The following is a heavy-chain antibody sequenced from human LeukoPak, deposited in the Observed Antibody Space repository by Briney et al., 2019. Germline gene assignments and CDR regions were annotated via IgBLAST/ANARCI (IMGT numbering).Heavy chain of an antibody. J-gene: IGHJ6*02. V-gene: IGHV4-34*01. D-gene: IGHD2-15*01. Sequence: SETLSLTCAVYGGSFSGYYWSWIRQPPGKGLEWTGEINHSGSTNYNPSLKSRVTISVDTSKNQFSLKLSSVTAADTAVYYCARSPLTAATDYYYGMDVWGQGTTVTVSS. CDR2: INHSGST. CDR1: GGSFSGYY. CDR3: ARSPLTAATDYYYGMDV.